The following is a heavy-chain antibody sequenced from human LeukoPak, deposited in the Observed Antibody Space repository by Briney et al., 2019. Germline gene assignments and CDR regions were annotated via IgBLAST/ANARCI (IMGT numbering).Heavy chain of an antibody. J-gene: IGHJ6*02. CDR1: GYTFTTYG. CDR2: MNPNSGNT. CDR3: ARGLHYYYGMDV. V-gene: IGHV1-8*02. Sequence: ASVKVSCKTSGYTFTTYGINWVRQATGQGLEWMGWMNPNSGNTGYAQKFQGRVTMTRNTSISTAYMELSSLRSEDTAVYYCARGLHYYYGMDVWGQGTTVTVSS.